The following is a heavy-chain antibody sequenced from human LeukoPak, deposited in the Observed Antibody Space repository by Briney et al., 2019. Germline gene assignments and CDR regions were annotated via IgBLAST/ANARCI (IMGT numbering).Heavy chain of an antibody. CDR3: ARLQPGIAAAGTIFDY. Sequence: SETLSLTCSVSDDSISEYFWTWIRQPAGKGLEWIGRFFTGGSTNYNPSLKSRVTISVDRSKDQFSLKLSSVTAADTAVYYCARLQPGIAAAGTIFDYWGQGTLVTVSS. CDR1: DDSISEYF. D-gene: IGHD6-13*01. V-gene: IGHV4-4*07. CDR2: FFTGGST. J-gene: IGHJ4*02.